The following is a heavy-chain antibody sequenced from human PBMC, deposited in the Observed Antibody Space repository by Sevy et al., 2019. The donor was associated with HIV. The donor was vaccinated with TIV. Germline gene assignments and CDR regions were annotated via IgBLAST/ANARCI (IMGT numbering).Heavy chain of an antibody. J-gene: IGHJ4*02. CDR2: ISSNSKYL. D-gene: IGHD3-22*01. Sequence: GGSLRLSCAASGFDFRSYEMSWVRQAPGKGLQWVSSISSNSKYLYYADSVKGRFTVSRDNARSSLFLQLSDLRAGDTAVYYCARETGAAYYSDTSGFDYWGQGTLVTVSS. V-gene: IGHV3-21*06. CDR1: GFDFRSYE. CDR3: ARETGAAYYSDTSGFDY.